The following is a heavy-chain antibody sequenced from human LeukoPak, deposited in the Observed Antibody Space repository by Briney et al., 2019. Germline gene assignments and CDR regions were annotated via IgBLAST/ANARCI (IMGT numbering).Heavy chain of an antibody. CDR3: ARDCSGGSCYGTYFDY. D-gene: IGHD2-15*01. CDR2: MNPNSGNT. J-gene: IGHJ4*02. V-gene: IGHV1-8*01. CDR1: GYTFTSYD. Sequence: GASVKVSCKASGYTFTSYDINWVRQATGQGLEWMGWMNPNSGNTGYAQKFQGRVTMTTDTSTSTAYMELRSLRSDDTAVYYCARDCSGGSCYGTYFDYWGQGTLVTVSS.